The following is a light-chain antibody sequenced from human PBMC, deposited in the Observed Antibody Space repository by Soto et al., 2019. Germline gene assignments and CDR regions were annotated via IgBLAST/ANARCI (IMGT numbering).Light chain of an antibody. CDR1: QFIDSY. CDR3: QYLNSFPLT. CDR2: AAS. V-gene: IGKV1-39*01. J-gene: IGKJ4*01. Sequence: DIQLTQSPTSLSASVGDRVTIACRASQFIDSYLNWYQQKPGKAPKLLIYAASSLQSGVSSRFSGSGSGTDFSLTISSLQPEDVATYYCQYLNSFPLTFGGGTKVEIK.